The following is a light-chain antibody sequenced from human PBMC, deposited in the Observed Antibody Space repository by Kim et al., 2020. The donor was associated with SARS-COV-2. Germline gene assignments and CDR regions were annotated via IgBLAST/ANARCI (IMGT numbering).Light chain of an antibody. CDR2: GNS. V-gene: IGLV1-40*01. J-gene: IGLJ3*02. CDR1: SSNIGAGYD. Sequence: QSVLTQPPSVSGAPGQRVTISCTGSSSNIGAGYDVYWYQQLPGTAPKLLIYGNSNRPSGVPDRFSGSKSGTSASLAITGLQAEDEADYYCQSYDSSLSALVFGGGTQLTVL. CDR3: QSYDSSLSALV.